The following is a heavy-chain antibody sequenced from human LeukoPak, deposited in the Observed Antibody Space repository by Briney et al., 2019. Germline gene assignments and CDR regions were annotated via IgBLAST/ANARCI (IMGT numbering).Heavy chain of an antibody. CDR1: GFTFSSYG. D-gene: IGHD6-13*01. J-gene: IGHJ4*02. CDR2: ISYDGSKI. CDR3: ARASSSSWYFDY. V-gene: IGHV3-30*03. Sequence: GRSLRLSCAASGFTFSSYGMHWVRQAPGKGLEWVALISYDGSKIHYADSVKGRFTVSRDTSKNTLYLQMNSLRAEDTAVYYCARASSSSWYFDYWGQGTLVTVSS.